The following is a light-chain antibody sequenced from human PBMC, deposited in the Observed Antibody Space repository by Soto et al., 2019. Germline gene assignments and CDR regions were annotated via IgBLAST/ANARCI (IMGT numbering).Light chain of an antibody. Sequence: EIVLTQSPGTLSLSPGERATLSCRASQSVSSSYLAWYQQKPGQAPRLLIYGASSRATGIPDRFSGSGSGTDFSLTISRLEPEDFAVYYCHQYGSSPLFTFRPGTKVDIK. J-gene: IGKJ3*01. CDR2: GAS. CDR3: HQYGSSPLFT. V-gene: IGKV3-20*01. CDR1: QSVSSSY.